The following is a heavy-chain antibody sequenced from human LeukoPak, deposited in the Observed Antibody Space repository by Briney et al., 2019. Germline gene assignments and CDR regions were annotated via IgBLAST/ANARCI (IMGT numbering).Heavy chain of an antibody. D-gene: IGHD3-3*01. J-gene: IGHJ4*02. CDR2: IYPGDSDT. Sequence: GGSLKISCKGSGYTFSSYWIGWVRQMPGKGLEWMGIIYPGDSDTRYSPSLQGQVTISVDTSIGTAYLQWSSLKASDTAIYYCARQNDFRLDYWGQGTLVTVSS. CDR1: GYTFSSYW. V-gene: IGHV5-51*01. CDR3: ARQNDFRLDY.